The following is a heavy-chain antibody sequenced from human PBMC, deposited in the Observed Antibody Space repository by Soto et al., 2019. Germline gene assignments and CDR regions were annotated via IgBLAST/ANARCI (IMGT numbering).Heavy chain of an antibody. J-gene: IGHJ4*02. CDR1: GASISNGGYY. D-gene: IGHD5-12*01. Sequence: QVQLQESGPGLVKPSQTLSLTCTVSGASISNGGYYWSWIRQQPGKDLEWIGYIFYSGRTYYNPSLKSRVSISVDTSKNQFSLKLSSVTAADTAVYYCASSSRDGYNAVDYWGQGTLVTVSS. CDR2: IFYSGRT. V-gene: IGHV4-31*03. CDR3: ASSSRDGYNAVDY.